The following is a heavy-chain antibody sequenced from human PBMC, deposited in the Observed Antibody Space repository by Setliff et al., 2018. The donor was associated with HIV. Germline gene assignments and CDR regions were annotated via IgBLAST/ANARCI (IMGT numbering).Heavy chain of an antibody. CDR1: GGTFSSYS. V-gene: IGHV1-69*13. CDR3: ARARNKWGTFDY. J-gene: IGHJ4*01. D-gene: IGHD1-26*01. CDR2: IIPIFGTV. Sequence: ASVKVSCKASGGTFSSYSISWVRQAPGQGLEWMGGIIPIFGTVNYAQRFQGRVTISADGSTSSAYMELNSLRSEDTAVYYCARARNKWGTFDYWGQGTLVTVSS.